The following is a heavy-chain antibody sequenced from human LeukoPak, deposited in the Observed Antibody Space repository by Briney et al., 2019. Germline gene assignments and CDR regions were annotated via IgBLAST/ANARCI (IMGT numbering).Heavy chain of an antibody. J-gene: IGHJ4*02. CDR2: IIPIFGTA. V-gene: IGHV1-69*06. CDR3: ARDRSRYSYGTNPGY. CDR1: GGTFSSYA. D-gene: IGHD5-18*01. Sequence: SVKVSCKASGGTFSSYAISWVRQAPGQGLEWMGGIIPIFGTANYAQKFQGRVTITADKSTSTAYMELSSLRSEDTAVYYCARDRSRYSYGTNPGYWGQGTLVTVSS.